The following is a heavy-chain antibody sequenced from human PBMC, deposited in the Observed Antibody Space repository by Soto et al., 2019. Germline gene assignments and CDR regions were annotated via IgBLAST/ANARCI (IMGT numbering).Heavy chain of an antibody. CDR3: AKEYGSTWIDH. D-gene: IGHD6-13*01. Sequence: GGSLSLSCAASGFTFSTYGMHLVRQAPGKGLEWVAAMSYDGTKQYYVDSVKGRFTISRDNSRNTLFLQLNSLRDEDTAVYYCAKEYGSTWIDHWGQGTPVTVSS. J-gene: IGHJ4*02. CDR1: GFTFSTYG. CDR2: MSYDGTKQ. V-gene: IGHV3-30*18.